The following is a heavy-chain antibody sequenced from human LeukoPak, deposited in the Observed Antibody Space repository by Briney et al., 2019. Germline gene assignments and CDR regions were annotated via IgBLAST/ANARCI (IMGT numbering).Heavy chain of an antibody. J-gene: IGHJ4*02. V-gene: IGHV3-9*01. CDR1: GFTFDDYA. D-gene: IGHD2-21*01. CDR3: AKEEHNRGWPPLRG. CDR2: IGWNSGSV. Sequence: SLSLSCAASGFTFDDYAMHWVRQPPGKGLEWFSGIGWNSGSVGYADSVKGRFTTSRDNSTNFLYLQIISSGAEATAFYSCAKEEHNRGWPPLRGWGRGTRVSVSS.